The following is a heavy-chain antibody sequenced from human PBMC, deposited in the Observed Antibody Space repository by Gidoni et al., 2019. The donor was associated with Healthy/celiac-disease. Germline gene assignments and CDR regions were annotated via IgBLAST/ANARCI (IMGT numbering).Heavy chain of an antibody. J-gene: IGHJ6*03. CDR1: GFTFSSYA. CDR2: ISYDGSNK. CDR3: ARASSGYYSLYYYMDV. Sequence: QVQLVESGGGVVQPGRSLRLSCAASGFTFSSYAMHWVRQAPGKGLEWVAVISYDGSNKYYADSVKGRFTISRDNSKNTLYLQMNSLRAEDTAVYYCARASSGYYSLYYYMDVWGKGTTVTVSS. D-gene: IGHD3-22*01. V-gene: IGHV3-30-3*01.